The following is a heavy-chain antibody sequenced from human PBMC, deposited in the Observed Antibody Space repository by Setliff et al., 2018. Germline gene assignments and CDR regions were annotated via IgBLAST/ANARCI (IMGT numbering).Heavy chain of an antibody. V-gene: IGHV3-23*01. D-gene: IGHD2-15*01. Sequence: GGSLRLSCSASGFSFSNYAMNWVRQAPGKGLEWVSTVSGTGGRTYYTDSVKGRFTISRDNSKNTLYLQMNSLRPEDTAVYYCARTCSGSGCYAGLESWGQGTPVTAPQ. CDR2: VSGTGGRT. J-gene: IGHJ4*02. CDR3: ARTCSGSGCYAGLES. CDR1: GFSFSNYA.